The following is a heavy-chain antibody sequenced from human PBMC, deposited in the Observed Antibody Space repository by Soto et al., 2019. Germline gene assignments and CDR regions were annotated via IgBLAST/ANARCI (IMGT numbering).Heavy chain of an antibody. D-gene: IGHD6-19*01. CDR1: GFTFSTYG. J-gene: IGHJ4*01. Sequence: PGGSLRLSCVASGFTFSTYGIHWVRQAPGKGLEWVGVISSDGKTKHYADSVKGRLTISRDNSKNTMYLQMASLRPEDTAVYYCAKEVEVAGDLDYWGHGTLVTVSS. CDR2: ISSDGKTK. CDR3: AKEVEVAGDLDY. V-gene: IGHV3-30*18.